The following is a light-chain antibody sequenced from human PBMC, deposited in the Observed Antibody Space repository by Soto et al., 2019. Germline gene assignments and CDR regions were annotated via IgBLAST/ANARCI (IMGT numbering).Light chain of an antibody. J-gene: IGKJ5*01. Sequence: DIVMTQSPLSLPFTPGEPASISCRSSQSLLHSNGYNYLDWYLQKPGQSPQLLIYLGSNRASGVPDRFSGSGSGTDFTLKISRVEAEDVGVYYCMQALQTPITFGQGTRLEI. CDR2: LGS. V-gene: IGKV2-28*01. CDR3: MQALQTPIT. CDR1: QSLLHSNGYNY.